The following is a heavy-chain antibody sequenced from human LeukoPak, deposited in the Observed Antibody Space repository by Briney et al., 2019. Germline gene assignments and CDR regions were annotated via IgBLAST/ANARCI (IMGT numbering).Heavy chain of an antibody. V-gene: IGHV1-69*05. D-gene: IGHD5-12*01. CDR1: GGTISSYA. CDR3: ARGGSGYDLLDY. CDR2: IIPIFGTA. Sequence: SVKVSCKASGGTISSYAISWVRQAPGQGLEWMGRIIPIFGTANYAQKFQGRVTITTDESTSTAYMELSSLRSEDTAVYYCARGGSGYDLLDYWGQGTLVTVSS. J-gene: IGHJ4*02.